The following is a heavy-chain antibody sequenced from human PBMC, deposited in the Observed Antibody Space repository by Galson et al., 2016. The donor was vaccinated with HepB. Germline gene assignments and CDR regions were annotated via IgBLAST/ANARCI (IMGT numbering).Heavy chain of an antibody. Sequence: SLRLSCAASGFAFRTYSMNWVRQTPGKGLEWISYITASSGGINYADSVKGRFTIPRDNAKNSLYLQMNSLRDEDTAVYYCARGVGWYYYDSSGYLDAFDIWGQGTMVTVSS. V-gene: IGHV3-48*02. D-gene: IGHD3-22*01. CDR1: GFAFRTYS. J-gene: IGHJ3*02. CDR3: ARGVGWYYYDSSGYLDAFDI. CDR2: ITASSGGI.